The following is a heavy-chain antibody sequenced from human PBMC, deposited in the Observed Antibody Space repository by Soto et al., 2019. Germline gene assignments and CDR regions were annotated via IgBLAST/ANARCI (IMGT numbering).Heavy chain of an antibody. Sequence: PGESLKISCKGSGYSFTSYWIGWVRQMPGKGLEWMGIIYPGDSDTRYSPSFQGQVTISADKSISTAYLQWSSLKASDTAMYYCARGSSWSGGLDYYGMDVWGQGTKVTVSS. J-gene: IGHJ6*02. CDR3: ARGSSWSGGLDYYGMDV. V-gene: IGHV5-51*01. CDR2: IYPGDSDT. D-gene: IGHD6-13*01. CDR1: GYSFTSYW.